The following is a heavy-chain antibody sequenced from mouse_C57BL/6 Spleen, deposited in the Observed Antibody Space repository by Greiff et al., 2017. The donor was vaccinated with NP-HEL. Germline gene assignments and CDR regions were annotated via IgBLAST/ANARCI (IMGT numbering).Heavy chain of an antibody. V-gene: IGHV1-80*01. CDR3: AREGYYGSSVDY. J-gene: IGHJ2*01. CDR1: GYAFSSYW. Sequence: VQLKESGAELVKPGASVKISCKASGYAFSSYWMNWVKQRPGKGLEWIGQIYPGDGDTNYNGKFKGKATLTADKSSSTAYMQLSSLTSEDPAVYFCAREGYYGSSVDYWGQGTTLTVSS. D-gene: IGHD1-1*01. CDR2: IYPGDGDT.